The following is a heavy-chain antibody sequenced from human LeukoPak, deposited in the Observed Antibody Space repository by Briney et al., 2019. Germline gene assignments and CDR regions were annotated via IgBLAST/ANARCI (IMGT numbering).Heavy chain of an antibody. J-gene: IGHJ4*02. V-gene: IGHV3-7*01. CDR1: GSTFSTYW. Sequence: GGSLRLSCAASGSTFSTYWMMWSRQAPGKGLEWVANIKEDGSEKYYVDSVKGRFIISRDGAKNSLYLQMNSLGAEDTAVYYCARGLTVKDYWGQGTLVTVSS. D-gene: IGHD1-20*01. CDR2: IKEDGSEK. CDR3: ARGLTVKDY.